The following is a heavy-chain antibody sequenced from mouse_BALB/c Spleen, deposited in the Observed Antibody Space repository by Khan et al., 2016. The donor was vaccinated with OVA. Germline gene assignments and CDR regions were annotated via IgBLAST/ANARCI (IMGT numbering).Heavy chain of an antibody. J-gene: IGHJ4*01. CDR2: INTNTGEP. D-gene: IGHD2-3*01. CDR3: ARSRWLLPAMDY. CDR1: GYTFTKNG. Sequence: QIQLVQSGPELKKPGETVKISCKASGYTFTKNGMNWVKQAPGKGLKWMGWINTNTGEPTYAEEFKGRFAFSSETSASTAYLPINNLKNEDTGTDFCARSRWLLPAMDYWGQGTSVTVSS. V-gene: IGHV9-3*02.